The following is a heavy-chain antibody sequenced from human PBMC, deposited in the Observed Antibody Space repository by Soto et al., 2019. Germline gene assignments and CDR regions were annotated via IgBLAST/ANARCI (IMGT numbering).Heavy chain of an antibody. J-gene: IGHJ6*02. D-gene: IGHD6-6*01. CDR2: ISNTGAHI. CDR1: GFTFNTYS. V-gene: IGHV3-21*01. CDR3: VRERQFVRDFYYGMDV. Sequence: EVHLVDSGGGLVKPGGSLRLSCAASGFTFNTYSMTWVRQAPGQGLEWVSSISNTGAHIYYADSVRGRFTISRDNAKNSLYLQMNSRTAADTAVYYCVRERQFVRDFYYGMDVWGRGTKVTVSS.